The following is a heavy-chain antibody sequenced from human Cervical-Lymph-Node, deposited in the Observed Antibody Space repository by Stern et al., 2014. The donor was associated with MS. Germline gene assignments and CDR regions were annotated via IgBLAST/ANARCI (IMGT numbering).Heavy chain of an antibody. CDR3: ANNDGIPASDY. V-gene: IGHV3-23*04. D-gene: IGHD6-13*01. CDR2: ISDSGGST. CDR1: GFTFRSYD. J-gene: IGHJ4*02. Sequence: EVQLVESGGGLVQPGGSLRLSCAASGFTFRSYDMSWVRQAPGKGLEWVSAISDSGGSTYYAGSVKGRFTISRDNSKNTVYLQINSLRAADTAVYYCANNDGIPASDYWGQGTLVTVSS.